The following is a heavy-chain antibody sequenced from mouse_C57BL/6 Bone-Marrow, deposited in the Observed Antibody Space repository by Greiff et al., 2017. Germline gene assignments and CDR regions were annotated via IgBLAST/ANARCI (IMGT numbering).Heavy chain of an antibody. CDR1: GFTFSSYT. D-gene: IGHD1-1*01. V-gene: IGHV5-9*01. J-gene: IGHJ2*01. CDR3: ARRGPIYYYGSSYGYFDY. Sequence: EVMLVESGGGLVKPGGSLKLSCAASGFTFSSYTMSWVRQTPEKRLEWVATISGGGGNTYYPDSVKGRFTISRDNAKNTLYLQMSSLRSEDTALYYCARRGPIYYYGSSYGYFDYWGQGTTLTVSS. CDR2: ISGGGGNT.